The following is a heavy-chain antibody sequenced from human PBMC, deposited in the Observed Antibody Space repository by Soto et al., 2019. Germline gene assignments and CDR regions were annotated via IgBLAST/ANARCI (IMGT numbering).Heavy chain of an antibody. D-gene: IGHD3-3*01. CDR2: IYPGDSDT. V-gene: IGHV5-51*01. J-gene: IGHJ4*02. CDR3: ARRPRYDFEALYFDY. CDR1: GYSFTSYW. Sequence: GESLKISCKGSGYSFTSYWIGWVRQMPGKGLEWMGIIYPGDSDTRYSPSFQGQVTISADKSISTAYLQRSSLKASDTAMYYCARRPRYDFEALYFDYWGQGTLVTVSS.